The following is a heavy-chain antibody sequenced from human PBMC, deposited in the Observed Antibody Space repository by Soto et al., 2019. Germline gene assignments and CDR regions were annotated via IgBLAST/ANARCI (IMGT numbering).Heavy chain of an antibody. CDR2: IYHSGST. CDR1: NGSISSAIYY. CDR3: AGRSSLASVQVYFGEISNYNWFDP. Sequence: SETLSLTCTVSNGSISSAIYYWGWIRQPPGKGLEWIGSIYHSGSTYYNPSLQGRVTISVDTSKNQFSLKLSSVTAADTAVYFCAGRSSLASVQVYFGEISNYNWFDPWGQGTLVT. D-gene: IGHD3-10*01. V-gene: IGHV4-39*01. J-gene: IGHJ5*02.